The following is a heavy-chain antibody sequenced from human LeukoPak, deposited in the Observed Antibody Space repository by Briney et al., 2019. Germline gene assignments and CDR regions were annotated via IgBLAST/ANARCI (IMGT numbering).Heavy chain of an antibody. Sequence: PGGSLRLSCAASGFTFNNYAMSWVRQAPGKGLEWVSAISSSGDITFYADSVKGRFTISRDNSRYTLYLQMNSLRAEDAAAYYCAKDRPNYYESNGHYYRLNGDYWGQGTLVTVSS. CDR2: ISSSGDIT. CDR1: GFTFNNYA. D-gene: IGHD3-22*01. J-gene: IGHJ4*02. V-gene: IGHV3-23*01. CDR3: AKDRPNYYESNGHYYRLNGDY.